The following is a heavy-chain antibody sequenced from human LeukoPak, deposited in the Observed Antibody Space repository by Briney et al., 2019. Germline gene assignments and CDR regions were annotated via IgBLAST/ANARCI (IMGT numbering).Heavy chain of an antibody. CDR2: ICPDGTGI. D-gene: IGHD3-22*01. V-gene: IGHV3-74*01. CDR1: GFIFSFYC. J-gene: IGHJ5*02. CDR3: TKERGGGGRRINLMVGGYGP. Sequence: GGSLRLSCAASGFIFSFYCMHWVRQAPGKGPTWVSRICPDGTGISYADSVKARFTISRDNSKNTLHLEMNSLRTDDTAVYYCTKERGGGGRRINLMVGGYGPWGQGTQVTVSS.